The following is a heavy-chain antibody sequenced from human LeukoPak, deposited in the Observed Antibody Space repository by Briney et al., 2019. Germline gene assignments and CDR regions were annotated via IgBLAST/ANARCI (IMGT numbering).Heavy chain of an antibody. V-gene: IGHV4-38-2*02. D-gene: IGHD5-18*01. CDR3: ARTTEGGYSYGYFYYYYMDV. CDR1: GYSISSGYY. Sequence: SETLSLTCTVSGYSISSGYYWGWTRPPPGKGLEYIGIISHSGDTYYTPSLKSRVTISGDTSKNNFYLRMSSVTAADTAVYYCARTTEGGYSYGYFYYYYMDVWGKGTPVTISS. J-gene: IGHJ6*03. CDR2: ISHSGDT.